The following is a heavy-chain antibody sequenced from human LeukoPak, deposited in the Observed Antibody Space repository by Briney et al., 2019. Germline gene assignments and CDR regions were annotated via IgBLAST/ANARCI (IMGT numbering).Heavy chain of an antibody. D-gene: IGHD2-21*01. J-gene: IGHJ4*02. CDR1: GFTFSSYE. Sequence: GGSLRLSCAASGFTFSSYEMNWVRQAPGKGLEWVSYISSSAFTIYYADSVKGRFTISRDNAKNSLYLQMSSLRAEDTAVYYCARAIYYYPDYWGQGTLVTVSS. CDR2: ISSSAFTI. CDR3: ARAIYYYPDY. V-gene: IGHV3-48*03.